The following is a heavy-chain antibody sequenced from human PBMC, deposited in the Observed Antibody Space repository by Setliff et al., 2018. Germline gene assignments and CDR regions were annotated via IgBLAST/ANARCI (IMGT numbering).Heavy chain of an antibody. CDR3: ARVAVMGDHFDY. J-gene: IGHJ4*02. D-gene: IGHD2-21*01. CDR1: GGTFSSYA. Sequence: GASVKVSCKASGGTFSSYAISWVRQAPGQGLEWMGGIIPIFGTANYAQKFQGRVTITTDESTSTAYMELSSLRSEDTAVYYCARVAVMGDHFDYWGQGTLVTVSS. V-gene: IGHV1-69*05. CDR2: IIPIFGTA.